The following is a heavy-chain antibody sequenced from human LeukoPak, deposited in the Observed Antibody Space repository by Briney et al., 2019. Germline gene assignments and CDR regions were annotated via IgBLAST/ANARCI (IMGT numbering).Heavy chain of an antibody. CDR2: IWYDGTNK. Sequence: GRSLRLSCAASGFSFSNYGMHWVRQAPGKGLEWVANIWYDGTNKYYADSVKGRFTISRDNSKNTLYLQMNSLRVEDTAVYYCVRASAGVATIDYWGQGTLVTVSA. V-gene: IGHV3-33*01. D-gene: IGHD5-12*01. J-gene: IGHJ4*02. CDR3: VRASAGVATIDY. CDR1: GFSFSNYG.